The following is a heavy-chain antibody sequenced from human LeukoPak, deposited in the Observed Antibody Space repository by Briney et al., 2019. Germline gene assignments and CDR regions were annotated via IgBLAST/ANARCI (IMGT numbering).Heavy chain of an antibody. J-gene: IGHJ4*02. D-gene: IGHD5-18*01. V-gene: IGHV4-34*01. CDR3: ARDRASTYD. Sequence: SETLSLTCDVHGGSLNAYYWTWIRQSPGRGLEWIGEIDHNGYTSYNPSLKSRVTISVDTSKKQFFLKLTSMTAADTAVYCCARDRASTYDWGQGILVTVSS. CDR1: GGSLNAYY. CDR2: IDHNGYT.